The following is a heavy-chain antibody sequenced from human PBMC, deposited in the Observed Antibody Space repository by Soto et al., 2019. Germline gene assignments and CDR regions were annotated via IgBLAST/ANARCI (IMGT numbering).Heavy chain of an antibody. D-gene: IGHD2-8*02. Sequence: SQTLSLTCAISGDSVSSNSVVWNWIRQSPSRGLEWLGRTYYRSKWYYEYAESVKSRIAINPDTSKNQFSLQLNSVTPEDTAVYYCACGAFNVYPRTVFDYWGQGTPVTGSS. V-gene: IGHV6-1*01. CDR2: TYYRSKWYY. J-gene: IGHJ4*02. CDR1: GDSVSSNSVV. CDR3: ACGAFNVYPRTVFDY.